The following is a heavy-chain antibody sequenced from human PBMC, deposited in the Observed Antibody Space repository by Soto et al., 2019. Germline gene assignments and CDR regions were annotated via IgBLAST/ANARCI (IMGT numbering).Heavy chain of an antibody. CDR3: ARGCTSSSFYTIFYYTMDV. D-gene: IGHD2-2*01. CDR1: GGCVARGCYY. J-gene: IGHJ6*02. CDR2: IYYSGST. V-gene: IGHV4-61*01. Sequence: PSETLSLTCTVSGGCVARGCYYWSWIRQPPGRGLEWIGYIYYSGSTSYNPSLKSRATMSVDTSKKQFSLRLISVTAVGTAVYYCARGCTSSSFYTIFYYTMDVWGQGTTVTVYS.